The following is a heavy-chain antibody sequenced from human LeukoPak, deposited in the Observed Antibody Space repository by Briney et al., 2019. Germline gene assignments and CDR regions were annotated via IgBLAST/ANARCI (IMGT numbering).Heavy chain of an antibody. Sequence: GGSLRLSCAASGFTFTRYWTRWVREALGKGLEGVANIKNDGSVEYPVDSVKRRFTISRDNARNSLFLQMNSLTVEDTAVYYCARAIRGSAVDTGDRWGEGTLVTVSS. CDR2: IKNDGSVE. J-gene: IGHJ4*02. D-gene: IGHD3-10*01. V-gene: IGHV3-7*01. CDR1: GFTFTRYW. CDR3: ARAIRGSAVDTGDR.